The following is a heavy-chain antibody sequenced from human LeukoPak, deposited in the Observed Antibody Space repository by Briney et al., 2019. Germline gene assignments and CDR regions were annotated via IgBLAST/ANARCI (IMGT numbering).Heavy chain of an antibody. CDR1: GFTFSSYA. Sequence: GASLRLSCAASGFTFSSYAMTWARQAPGKGLEWVSAISSSGGSTYYADSVKGRFTISRDNSKNTLYLQMNSLRAEDTALYYCARYCTSSSCYGQDYYYGMDVWGQGTTVTVSS. CDR2: ISSSGGST. V-gene: IGHV3-23*01. CDR3: ARYCTSSSCYGQDYYYGMDV. D-gene: IGHD2-2*01. J-gene: IGHJ6*02.